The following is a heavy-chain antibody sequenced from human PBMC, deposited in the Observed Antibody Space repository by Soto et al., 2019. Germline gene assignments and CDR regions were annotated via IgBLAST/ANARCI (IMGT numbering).Heavy chain of an antibody. CDR1: GFTFSNAW. Sequence: GGSLRLSCAASGFTFSNAWINWVRQAPGKGLEWVGRIKSKTDGGTPDYAAPVKGRFAISRDDSKKMVYLQMNSLKTEDTGIYYCTTDSYSSIIVVRFDYWGQGTLVTVSS. V-gene: IGHV3-15*07. D-gene: IGHD3-22*01. CDR2: IKSKTDGGTP. CDR3: TTDSYSSIIVVRFDY. J-gene: IGHJ4*02.